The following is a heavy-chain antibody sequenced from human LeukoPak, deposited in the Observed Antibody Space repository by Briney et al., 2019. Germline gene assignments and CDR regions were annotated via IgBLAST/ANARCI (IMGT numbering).Heavy chain of an antibody. J-gene: IGHJ4*02. CDR3: ERGLLHYNILTGYYNKYFDY. Sequence: NPSETLSLTCSVSGGSITSYYWNWIRQPPGKGLEWIGFVYYSESTNYNPSLKSRVTILVDTSKNQFSLKLSSVTDADTDVYYCERGLLHYNILTGYYNKYFDYWGQGTLVTVSS. D-gene: IGHD3-9*01. CDR2: VYYSEST. CDR1: GGSITSYY. V-gene: IGHV4-59*08.